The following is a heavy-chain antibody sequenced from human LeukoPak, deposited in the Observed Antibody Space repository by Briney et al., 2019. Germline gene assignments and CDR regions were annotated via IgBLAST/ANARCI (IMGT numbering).Heavy chain of an antibody. CDR3: AKTQGYYDA. Sequence: GGSLRLSCVASGFTFSNYAMTWLRQAPGKGLELVSGIWGADDKTVYGDALQGRFTISRDNSKITLYLQMNSLRADDTAVYYCAKTQGYYDAWGQGALVTVSS. CDR1: GFTFSNYA. D-gene: IGHD2-15*01. J-gene: IGHJ5*02. CDR2: IWGADDKT. V-gene: IGHV3-23*01.